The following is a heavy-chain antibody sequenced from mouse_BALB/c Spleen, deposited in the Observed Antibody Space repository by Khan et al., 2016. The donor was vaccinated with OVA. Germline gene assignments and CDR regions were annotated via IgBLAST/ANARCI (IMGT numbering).Heavy chain of an antibody. Sequence: EVQLQESGGDLVKPGGSLKLSCAASGFTFSSYSMSWVRQTPDKRLEWVATISSGGDYTYYPDNVKGRFTISRDNAKNTLYLQMSSLKSEDTAMYYCESHLTGWFDYWGQGTLVTVSA. CDR3: ESHLTGWFDY. CDR2: ISSGGDYT. D-gene: IGHD4-1*01. V-gene: IGHV5-6*01. CDR1: GFTFSSYS. J-gene: IGHJ3*01.